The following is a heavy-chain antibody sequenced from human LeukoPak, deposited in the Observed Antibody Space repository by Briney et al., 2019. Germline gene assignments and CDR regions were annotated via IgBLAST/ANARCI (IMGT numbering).Heavy chain of an antibody. CDR2: IYYSGST. J-gene: IGHJ3*02. CDR1: GGSVSSGSYY. V-gene: IGHV4-61*01. CDR3: ARDKDAFDI. Sequence: SETLSLTCTVSGGSVSSGSYYCGWIRQPPGKGLEWIGYIYYSGSTNYNPSLKSRVTISVDTSKNQFSLKLSSVTAADTAVYYCARDKDAFDIWGQGTMVTVSS.